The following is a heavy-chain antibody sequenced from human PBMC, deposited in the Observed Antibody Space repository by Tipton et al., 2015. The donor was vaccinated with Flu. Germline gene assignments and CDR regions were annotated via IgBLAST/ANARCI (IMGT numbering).Heavy chain of an antibody. CDR3: SRDFGDLNWFDP. D-gene: IGHD4-17*01. Sequence: TLSLTCTVSGGSISSGGAYWSWVRQHPGKGLEWIGCIYYSGSTYYSPSLQSRVTISVETSKNQFSLQLNSVTAADTAMYYCSRDFGDLNWFDPWGQGTLVTVSS. CDR2: IYYSGST. CDR1: GGSISSGGAY. V-gene: IGHV4-31*03. J-gene: IGHJ5*02.